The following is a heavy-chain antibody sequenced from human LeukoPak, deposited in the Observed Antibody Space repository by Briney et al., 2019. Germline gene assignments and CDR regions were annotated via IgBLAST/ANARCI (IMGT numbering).Heavy chain of an antibody. CDR1: GYTFTGYY. J-gene: IGHJ5*02. D-gene: IGHD2-15*01. CDR2: INPNSGGT. CDR3: ARGYYSGGSYYSVENWFDP. V-gene: IGHV1-2*06. Sequence: ASVKVSCKAAGYTFTGYYMFWVRQAPGQGLEWMGRINPNSGGTNYAQKFQGRVTMTRDTSISTAYMELSRLRSDDTAVYYCARGYYSGGSYYSVENWFDPWGQGTLVTVSS.